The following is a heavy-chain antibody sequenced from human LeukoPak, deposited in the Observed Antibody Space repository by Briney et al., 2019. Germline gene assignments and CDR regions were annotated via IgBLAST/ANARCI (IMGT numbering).Heavy chain of an antibody. CDR2: ISGSGDST. D-gene: IGHD3-3*01. CDR1: GFTFSSYA. J-gene: IGHJ4*02. CDR3: AARVVVSSYFDY. Sequence: GGSLRLSCAASGFTFSSYAMSWVRQAPGKGLEWVSVISGSGDSTYYADSVKGRFTISRDNSKNTLCLQMNSLRAEDTAVYYCAARVVVSSYFDYWGQGTLVTVSS. V-gene: IGHV3-23*01.